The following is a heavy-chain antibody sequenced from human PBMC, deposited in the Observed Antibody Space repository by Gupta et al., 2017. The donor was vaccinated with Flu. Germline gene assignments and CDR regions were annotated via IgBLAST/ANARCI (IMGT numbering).Heavy chain of an antibody. V-gene: IGHV3-21*01. Sequence: EVQLVESGGGLVKPGGSLRLSCAASGFTFSHSTMNWVRQAPGKGLEWVSSISSRNTDIYNADSVRGRFTISRDNAKNSLNLHMNSLRAEDTAVYYCARDISMDGGNAAAFDYWGQGALVTVSS. CDR3: ARDISMDGGNAAAFDY. CDR1: GFTFSHST. D-gene: IGHD4-23*01. J-gene: IGHJ4*02. CDR2: ISSRNTDI.